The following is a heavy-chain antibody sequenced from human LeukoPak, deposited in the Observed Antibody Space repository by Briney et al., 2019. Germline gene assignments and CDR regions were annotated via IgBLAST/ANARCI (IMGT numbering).Heavy chain of an antibody. D-gene: IGHD3-3*01. CDR3: AVSYDFWSGYYLNAEYFQH. CDR2: INQDGSEK. CDR1: GITFSRFW. Sequence: PGGSLRLSCAASGITFSRFWMSWVRQAPGKGLQWVANINQDGSEKHYVDSVKGRFTISRDNAENSLYLQMNSLRAEDTAVYYCAVSYDFWSGYYLNAEYFQHWGQGTLVTVSS. V-gene: IGHV3-7*01. J-gene: IGHJ1*01.